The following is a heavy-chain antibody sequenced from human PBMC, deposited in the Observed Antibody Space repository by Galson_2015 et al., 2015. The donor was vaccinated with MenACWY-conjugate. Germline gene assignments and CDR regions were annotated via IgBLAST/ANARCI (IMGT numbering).Heavy chain of an antibody. D-gene: IGHD6-13*01. CDR2: ISYDGDDK. J-gene: IGHJ6*03. Sequence: SLRLSCAASGFTFRRFGMHWVRPAPGTRLEWVAVISYDGDDKYYGASVKGRFTPSRDNSKHTLHLQLTSLRAEDTGVYYCAKDWSVPYSTTAYNFYMGVWGKGTTVTVSS. V-gene: IGHV3-30*18. CDR1: GFTFRRFG. CDR3: AKDWSVPYSTTAYNFYMGV.